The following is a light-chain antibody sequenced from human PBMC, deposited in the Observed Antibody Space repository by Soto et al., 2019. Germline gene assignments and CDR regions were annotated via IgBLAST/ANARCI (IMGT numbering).Light chain of an antibody. V-gene: IGKV1-12*01. CDR2: AAS. CDR3: QQTNSFPRT. CDR1: QDISSW. Sequence: DIQMTQSPSSVSASVGDSVTITCRASQDISSWLAWYQQKPGKAPNXLIYAASSLQSGVPSRFSGSGSGTDLTITINSLQPEDIATYYCQQTNSFPRTFGQGTKVDI. J-gene: IGKJ1*01.